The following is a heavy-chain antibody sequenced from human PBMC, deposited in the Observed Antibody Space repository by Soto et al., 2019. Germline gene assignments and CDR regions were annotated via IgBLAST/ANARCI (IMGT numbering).Heavy chain of an antibody. J-gene: IGHJ4*02. CDR2: IYYSGST. D-gene: IGHD5-18*01. Sequence: SETLSLTCTVSGGSVSSGSYYWSWIRQPPGKGLEWIGYIYYSGSTNYNPSLKGRVTISVDTSKNQFSLKLSSVTAADTAVYYCAREKNSYGLGLKSYFDYWGQGTLVTVSS. CDR1: GGSVSSGSYY. V-gene: IGHV4-61*01. CDR3: AREKNSYGLGLKSYFDY.